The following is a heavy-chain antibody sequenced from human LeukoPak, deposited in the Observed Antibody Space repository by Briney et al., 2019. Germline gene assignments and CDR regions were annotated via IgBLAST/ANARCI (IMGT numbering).Heavy chain of an antibody. CDR1: EFTFSSYA. V-gene: IGHV3-30-3*01. D-gene: IGHD2-2*01. CDR3: AREWGYCSSTSCYNWFDP. CDR2: ISYDGSNK. Sequence: PGRSLRLSCAASEFTFSSYAMHWVRQAPGKGLEWVAVISYDGSNKYYADSVKGRFTISRDNSKNTLYLQMNSLRAEDTAVYYCAREWGYCSSTSCYNWFDPWGQGTLVTVSS. J-gene: IGHJ5*02.